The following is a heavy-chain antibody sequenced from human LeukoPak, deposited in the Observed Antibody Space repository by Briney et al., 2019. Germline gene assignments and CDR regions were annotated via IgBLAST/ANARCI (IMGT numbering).Heavy chain of an antibody. CDR2: IYYSGST. D-gene: IGHD6-19*01. CDR1: GGSVSSGGYY. CDR3: ARRDSSGWNYFDY. Sequence: KPSETLSLTCTVSGGSVSSGGYYWSWIRQPPGKGLEWIGYIYYSGSTNYNPSLKSRVTISVDTSKNQLSLKLTSVTAADTAVYYCARRDSSGWNYFDYWGQGTLVTVSS. J-gene: IGHJ4*02. V-gene: IGHV4-61*08.